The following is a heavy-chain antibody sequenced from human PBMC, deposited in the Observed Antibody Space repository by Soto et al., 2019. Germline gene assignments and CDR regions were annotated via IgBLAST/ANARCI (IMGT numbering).Heavy chain of an antibody. Sequence: AETLSLTCTVSGGSVSSGSYYWSWIRQPPGKGVEWIGYIYYSGSTNYNPSLKSRVTISVDTSKNQFSLKLSSVTAADTAVYYCARVXVDMATIGYYYYYGMDVWGQGTTVTVSS. D-gene: IGHD5-12*01. J-gene: IGHJ6*02. CDR2: IYYSGST. CDR3: ARVXVDMATIGYYYYYGMDV. V-gene: IGHV4-61*01. CDR1: GGSVSSGSYY.